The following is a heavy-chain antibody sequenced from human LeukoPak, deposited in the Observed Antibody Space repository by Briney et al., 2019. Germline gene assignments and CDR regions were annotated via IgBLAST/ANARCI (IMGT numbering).Heavy chain of an antibody. CDR1: GFTFSSYW. J-gene: IGHJ4*02. CDR2: INHNGNVN. V-gene: IGHV3-7*01. CDR3: ARDKEYGDSSDY. Sequence: GGSLRLSCAASGFTFSSYWMNWARQAPGKGLEWVASINHNGNVNYYVDSVKGRFTISRDNAKNSLYLQMNSLRAADTAVYYCARDKEYGDSSDYWGQGTLVTVSS. D-gene: IGHD4-17*01.